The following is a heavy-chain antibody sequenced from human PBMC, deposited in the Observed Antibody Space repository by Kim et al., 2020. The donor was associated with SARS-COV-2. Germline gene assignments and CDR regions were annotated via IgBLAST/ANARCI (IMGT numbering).Heavy chain of an antibody. CDR3: AKQNDSSGPLDY. V-gene: IGHV3-30*02. D-gene: IGHD3-22*01. J-gene: IGHJ4*02. Sequence: YAESVKGRCNISRDNSKNTLYRHRNSLRAEDTAVYYCAKQNDSSGPLDYWGQGTLVTVSS.